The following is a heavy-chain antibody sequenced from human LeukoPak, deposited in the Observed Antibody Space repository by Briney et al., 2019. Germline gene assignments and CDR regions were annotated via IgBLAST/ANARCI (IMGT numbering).Heavy chain of an antibody. D-gene: IGHD5-24*01. CDR1: GFRISNYW. J-gene: IGHJ4*02. CDR3: ARRAKTDGYNYDYYDY. Sequence: GESLKISCKASGFRISNYWIGWVRQMPGEGLEWMTIIYAGDSGTRYSPPFEGQVTVSADKSINTAYIQWTSLKASDTAVYFCARRAKTDGYNYDYYDYWGQGTLVTVSS. V-gene: IGHV5-51*01. CDR2: IYAGDSGT.